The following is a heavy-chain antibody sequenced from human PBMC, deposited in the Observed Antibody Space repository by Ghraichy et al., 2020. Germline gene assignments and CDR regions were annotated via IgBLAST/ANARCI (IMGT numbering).Heavy chain of an antibody. CDR1: GGSVSSGSYY. V-gene: IGHV4-61*01. CDR3: ARDWNDYIWGSYRPLSYGMDV. D-gene: IGHD3-16*02. Sequence: SQTLSLTCTVSGGSVSSGSYYWSWIRQPPGKGLEWIGYIYYSGSTNYNPSLKSRVTISVDTSKNQFSLKLSSVTAADTAVYYCARDWNDYIWGSYRPLSYGMDVWGQGTTVTVSS. CDR2: IYYSGST. J-gene: IGHJ6*02.